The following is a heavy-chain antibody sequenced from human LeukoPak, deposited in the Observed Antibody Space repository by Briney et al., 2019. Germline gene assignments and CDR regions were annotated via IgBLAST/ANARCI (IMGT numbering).Heavy chain of an antibody. V-gene: IGHV4-61*01. Sequence: SETLSLTCTVSGGSVSSGSYYWSWIRQPPGKGLEWIGYIYYSGSTNYNPSLKSRVTISVDTSKNQFSLKLSSVTAADTAVYYCARVLVDTAVVNYWGQGTLVTVSS. CDR3: ARVLVDTAVVNY. D-gene: IGHD5-18*01. CDR1: GGSVSSGSYY. J-gene: IGHJ4*02. CDR2: IYYSGST.